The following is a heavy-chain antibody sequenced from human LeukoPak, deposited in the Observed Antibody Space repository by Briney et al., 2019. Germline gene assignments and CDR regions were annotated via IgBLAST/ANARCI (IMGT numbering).Heavy chain of an antibody. J-gene: IGHJ3*02. CDR3: AKSNGYGLVDI. V-gene: IGHV4-34*01. CDR2: INHSGST. CDR1: GGSFSGYY. D-gene: IGHD3-10*01. Sequence: NSSETLSLTCAAYGGSFSGYYWSWIRQPPGKGLEWIGEINHSGSTNYNPSLKSRVTISVDTSKNQFSLKLSSVTAADTAVYYCAKSNGYGLVDIWGQGTMVTVSS.